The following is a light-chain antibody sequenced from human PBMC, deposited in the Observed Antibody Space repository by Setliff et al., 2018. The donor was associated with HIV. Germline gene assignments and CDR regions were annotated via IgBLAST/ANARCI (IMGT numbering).Light chain of an antibody. Sequence: QSALTQPPSVSGSPGQSVTLSCTETTGAVGSYNRVSWYQQPPGTAPKLMIYEVSNRPSGVPDRFSGSKSGNTASLTSSGRQAEDEAEYYCSSDTTSSTFVFGTGTKVTVL. CDR1: TGAVGSYNR. V-gene: IGLV2-18*02. J-gene: IGLJ1*01. CDR3: SSDTTSSTFV. CDR2: EVS.